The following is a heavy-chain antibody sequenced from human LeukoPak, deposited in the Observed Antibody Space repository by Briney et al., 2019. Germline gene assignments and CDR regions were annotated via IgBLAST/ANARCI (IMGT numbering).Heavy chain of an antibody. V-gene: IGHV1-46*01. CDR3: ARDLGGEPHDY. CDR1: GYTFTSYY. J-gene: IGHJ4*02. D-gene: IGHD1-26*01. CDR2: INPGGGST. Sequence: ASVKVSCKASGYTFTSYYMHWVRQAPGQGLEWMGIINPGGGSTSYAQKFQGRVTMTRDTSTSTVYMELSSLRSEDTAVYYCARDLGGEPHDYWGQGTLVTVSS.